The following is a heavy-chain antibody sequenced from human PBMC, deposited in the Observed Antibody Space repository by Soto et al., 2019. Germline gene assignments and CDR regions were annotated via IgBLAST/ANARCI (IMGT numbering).Heavy chain of an antibody. CDR2: IKTNTGGGTT. D-gene: IGHD4-17*01. Sequence: PGGSLRLSCAASGFTFSNVWMSWVRQAPGKGLEWVGRIKTNTGGGTTDYAALVKGRFTISRDDSINTLYLQMNSLKTEDTAVYYCTPGSVKGAFDIWGQGTMVTVSS. CDR1: GFTFSNVW. V-gene: IGHV3-15*01. CDR3: TPGSVKGAFDI. J-gene: IGHJ3*02.